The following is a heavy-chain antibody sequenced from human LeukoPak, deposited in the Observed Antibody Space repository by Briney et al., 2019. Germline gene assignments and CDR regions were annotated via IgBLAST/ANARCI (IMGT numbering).Heavy chain of an antibody. Sequence: SETLSLTCTVSGGSISSYYWSWIRQPPGKGLEWIGYIYYSGSTNYNPSLKSRVTISVDTSKNQSSLKLSSVTAADTAVYYCARRLKGYSYGFYYYYYMDVWGKGTTVTVSS. V-gene: IGHV4-59*01. CDR2: IYYSGST. D-gene: IGHD5-18*01. J-gene: IGHJ6*03. CDR1: GGSISSYY. CDR3: ARRLKGYSYGFYYYYYMDV.